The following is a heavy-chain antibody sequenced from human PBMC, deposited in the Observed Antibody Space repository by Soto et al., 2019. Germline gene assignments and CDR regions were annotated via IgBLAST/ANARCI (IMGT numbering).Heavy chain of an antibody. D-gene: IGHD2-15*01. CDR2: SYYSGST. J-gene: IGHJ4*02. Sequence: SETLSLTCTVSGGSISSDSYYWGWIRQPPGKGLEWIGSSYYSGSTHYNPSLKSRVTISVDTSKNQFSLKLTSMTAADTAVYYCARHSYLSPLRILHYWGQGTLVTVSS. V-gene: IGHV4-39*01. CDR3: ARHSYLSPLRILHY. CDR1: GGSISSDSYY.